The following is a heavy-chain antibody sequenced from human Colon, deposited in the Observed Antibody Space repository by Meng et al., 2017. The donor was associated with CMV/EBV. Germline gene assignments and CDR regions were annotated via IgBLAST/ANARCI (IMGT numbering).Heavy chain of an antibody. CDR2: FSYSGGT. J-gene: IGHJ4*02. CDR3: ARDPYDFWSGAPF. D-gene: IGHD3-3*01. V-gene: IGHV4-39*07. CDR1: GDSVTSSGYSKNYY. Sequence: SETLSLTCTVSGDSVTSSGYSKNYYWDWFRQPPGKGLEWLGTFSYSGGTNFKSSLRSRLTISVDTAKNQFSLNMTSVTAADTAVYYCARDPYDFWSGAPFWGQGTLVTVS.